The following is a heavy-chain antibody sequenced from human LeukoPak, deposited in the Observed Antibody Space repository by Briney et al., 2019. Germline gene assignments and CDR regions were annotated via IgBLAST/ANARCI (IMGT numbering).Heavy chain of an antibody. J-gene: IGHJ6*03. Sequence: GGSLRLSCAASGFTFSNAWMSWVRQAPGKGLDWVAYISRGGRTVDYADSVKGRFTISRDSAKNALYLQMNSLRAEDTALYYCALNTRISAARLYYYMDVWGKGTTVTVSS. CDR3: ALNTRISAARLYYYMDV. V-gene: IGHV3-11*01. CDR1: GFTFSNAW. D-gene: IGHD6-6*01. CDR2: ISRGGRTV.